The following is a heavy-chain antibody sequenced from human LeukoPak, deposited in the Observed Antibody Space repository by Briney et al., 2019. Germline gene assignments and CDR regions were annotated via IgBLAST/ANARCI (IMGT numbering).Heavy chain of an antibody. Sequence: GASVKVSCKASGYTFTGYYMHWVRQAPGQGLEWMGWINPNSGGTNYAQKFQGRVTMTRDTSISTAYMELSRLRSDDTAVYYCARVGSYRYSGSYLYFDYWGQGTLVTVSS. V-gene: IGHV1-2*02. J-gene: IGHJ4*02. D-gene: IGHD1-26*01. CDR3: ARVGSYRYSGSYLYFDY. CDR2: INPNSGGT. CDR1: GYTFTGYY.